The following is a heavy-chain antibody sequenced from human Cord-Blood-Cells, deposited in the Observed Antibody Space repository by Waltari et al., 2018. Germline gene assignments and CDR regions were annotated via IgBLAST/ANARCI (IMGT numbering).Heavy chain of an antibody. Sequence: QVQLVESGGGGVQLGRPLRLSCAGFGFPFSGCVMPSVRQAPGKGLEWVAVIWYDGSNKYYADSVKGRFTISRDNSKNTLYLQMNSLRAEDTAVYYCAREITGDAFDIWGQGTMVTVSS. J-gene: IGHJ3*02. CDR2: IWYDGSNK. CDR3: AREITGDAFDI. V-gene: IGHV3-33*01. CDR1: GFPFSGCV. D-gene: IGHD1-20*01.